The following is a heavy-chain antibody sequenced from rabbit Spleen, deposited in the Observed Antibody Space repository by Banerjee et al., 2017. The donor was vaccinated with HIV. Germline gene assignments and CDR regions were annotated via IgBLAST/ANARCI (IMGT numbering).Heavy chain of an antibody. CDR3: ARDTSSSFSSYGMDL. Sequence: QSLEESGGDLVKPGASLTLTCTASGLSFSSSYWISWVRQAPGKGLEWIADIYTGSSGSTYYASWAKGRFTISKTSSTTVTLQMTSLTAADTATYFCARDTSSSFSSYGMDLWGPGTLVTVS. CDR2: IYTGSSGST. D-gene: IGHD1-1*01. J-gene: IGHJ6*01. V-gene: IGHV1S40*01. CDR1: GLSFSSSYW.